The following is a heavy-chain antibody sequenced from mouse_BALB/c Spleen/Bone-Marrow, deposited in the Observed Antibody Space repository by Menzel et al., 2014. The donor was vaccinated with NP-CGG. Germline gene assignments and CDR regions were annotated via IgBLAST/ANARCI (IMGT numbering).Heavy chain of an antibody. D-gene: IGHD2-4*01. V-gene: IGHV5-9-3*01. J-gene: IGHJ1*01. CDR3: ARPRMITTSFDV. Sequence: EVQLVESGGGLVKPGGSLKLSCAASGFTFSTYAMSWVRQTPEKRLEWVATINSGGTYIYYADSVKGRFTISRDNAKNTLYLQMSSLRSEDTAMFYRARPRMITTSFDVWAAGTTVPVSS. CDR1: GFTFSTYA. CDR2: INSGGTYI.